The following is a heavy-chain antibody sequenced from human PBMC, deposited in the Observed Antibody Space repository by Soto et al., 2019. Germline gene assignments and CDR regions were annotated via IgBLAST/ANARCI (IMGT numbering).Heavy chain of an antibody. CDR1: GFSLTNTGVT. Sequence: QITLKESGPTLVNPTQTLTLTCTFSGFSLTNTGVTVGWIRQPPGKALEWLALMYWHDDKRYNPSLRNRLTLAKDTSNNRVVLTLANVGPVDTATYFCAPSHFEILTGPFDSWGRGTLVTVSS. J-gene: IGHJ5*01. D-gene: IGHD3-9*01. CDR3: APSHFEILTGPFDS. CDR2: MYWHDDK. V-gene: IGHV2-5*01.